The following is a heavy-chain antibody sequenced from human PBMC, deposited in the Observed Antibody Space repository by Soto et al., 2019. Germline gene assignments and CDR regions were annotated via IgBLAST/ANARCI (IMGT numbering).Heavy chain of an antibody. Sequence: GGSMRLSCAASGFTFGTYAMSWVRQAPGKVLEWVSTIDISAGVTYYADSVKGRFTISRDNSKNSLYLKMNSLRADDTAVYFCAKGFYSGYDWGQGTLVTVSS. J-gene: IGHJ4*02. V-gene: IGHV3-23*01. CDR1: GFTFGTYA. D-gene: IGHD5-12*01. CDR3: AKGFYSGYD. CDR2: IDISAGVT.